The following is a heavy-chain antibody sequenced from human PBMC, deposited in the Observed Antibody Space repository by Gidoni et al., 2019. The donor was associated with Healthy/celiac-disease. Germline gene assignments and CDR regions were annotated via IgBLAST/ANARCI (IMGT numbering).Heavy chain of an antibody. CDR3: AKDFLLTGGAY. J-gene: IGHJ4*02. D-gene: IGHD3-9*01. CDR1: GFTFSRYA. Sequence: EVQLLESGGGLVQPGGSLRLSCAASGFTFSRYAMSWFCQAPGKGLEWVSAISGSGGSTYYADSVKGRFTISRDNNKNTLYRQMNSLRAEDTAVYYCAKDFLLTGGAYWGQGTLVTVSS. V-gene: IGHV3-23*01. CDR2: ISGSGGST.